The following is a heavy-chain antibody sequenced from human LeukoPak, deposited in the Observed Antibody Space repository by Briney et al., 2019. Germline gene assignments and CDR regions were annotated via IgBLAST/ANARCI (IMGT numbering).Heavy chain of an antibody. CDR1: GYTFTSYG. J-gene: IGHJ6*04. D-gene: IGHD2-2*01. CDR3: ARGKSSRPDYYYYGMDV. V-gene: IGHV1-18*04. CDR2: ISAYNGNT. Sequence: GASVKVSCKASGYTFTSYGISWVRQAPGQGLEWMGWISAYNGNTNYAQKLQGRVTMTTDTSTSKAYMELRSLRSDDTAVYYCARGKSSRPDYYYYGMDVWGKGTTVTVSS.